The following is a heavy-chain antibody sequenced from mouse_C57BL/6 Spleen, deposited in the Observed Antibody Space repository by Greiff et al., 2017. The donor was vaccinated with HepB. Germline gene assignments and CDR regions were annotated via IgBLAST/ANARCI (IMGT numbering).Heavy chain of an antibody. CDR1: GSAFPNSL. V-gene: IGHV1-54*01. CDR2: INPGMGGT. Sequence: QVQLQQSGAELVRPGTSVKLSCKASGSAFPNSLKSWVKQRPGQGLEWIGGINPGMGGTNYNEKFKGKATLTADKSSSTAYMQLSSLTSEDSAVYFCARGDYDEAMDYWGQGTSVTVSS. J-gene: IGHJ4*01. CDR3: ARGDYDEAMDY. D-gene: IGHD2-4*01.